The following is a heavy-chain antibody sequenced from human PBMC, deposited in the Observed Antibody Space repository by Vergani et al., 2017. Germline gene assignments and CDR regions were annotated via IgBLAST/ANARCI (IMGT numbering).Heavy chain of an antibody. J-gene: IGHJ1*01. CDR1: GYTFTSYY. CDR2: INPSGGST. D-gene: IGHD2-21*02. Sequence: QVQLVQSGAEVKKPGASVKVSCKASGYTFTSYYMHWVRQAPGQGLEWMGIINPSGGSTSYAQKFQGRVTMTRDTSTSTVYMELSSLRSEDTAVYYCAKEPYVVVTDVYFQHWGQGTLVTVSS. CDR3: AKEPYVVVTDVYFQH. V-gene: IGHV1-46*01.